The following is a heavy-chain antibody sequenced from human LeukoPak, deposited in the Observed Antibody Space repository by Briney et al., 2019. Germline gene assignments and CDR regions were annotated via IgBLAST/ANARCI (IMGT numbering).Heavy chain of an antibody. Sequence: GGSLRLSCAASGLTFSSYGMHWVRQAPGKGLQWVAFIRYDGSNKYYADSVKGRFTISRDNPKNTLYLQMNSLRAEDTAVYYCARAVTGTTSYYYYMDVWGKGATVTVSS. D-gene: IGHD1-7*01. CDR2: IRYDGSNK. CDR1: GLTFSSYG. V-gene: IGHV3-30*02. J-gene: IGHJ6*03. CDR3: ARAVTGTTSYYYYMDV.